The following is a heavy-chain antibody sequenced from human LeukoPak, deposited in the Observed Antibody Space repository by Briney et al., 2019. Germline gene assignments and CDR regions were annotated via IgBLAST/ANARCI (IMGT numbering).Heavy chain of an antibody. D-gene: IGHD6-19*01. CDR3: ATGSSSGWYXRLDY. Sequence: PGGSLRLSCAASGFTFSSYGMHWVRQAPGKGLEWVAFIRYDGSNKYYVDSVKGRFTISRDNSKNTLYLQMNSLRAKDTAVYYCATGSSSGWYXRLDYWGQGXLVTVSS. J-gene: IGHJ4*02. CDR1: GFTFSSYG. V-gene: IGHV3-30*02. CDR2: IRYDGSNK.